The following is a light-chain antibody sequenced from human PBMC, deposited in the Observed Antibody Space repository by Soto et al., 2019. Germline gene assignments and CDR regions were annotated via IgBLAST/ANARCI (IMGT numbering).Light chain of an antibody. J-gene: IGKJ2*01. CDR2: GAS. V-gene: IGKV3-20*01. Sequence: EIGLTQSPGTLSLSPGERATLSCRASQSVSSAYLDWYQQIPGQAPSLLIYGASSRATAITDRCSGSGSGTAFTLTISGLEPEDFAVYYCQQSGSSFYTFGQGTKLEIK. CDR1: QSVSSAY. CDR3: QQSGSSFYT.